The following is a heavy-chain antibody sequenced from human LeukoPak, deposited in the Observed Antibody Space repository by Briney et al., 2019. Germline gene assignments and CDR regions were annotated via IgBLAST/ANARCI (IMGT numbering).Heavy chain of an antibody. D-gene: IGHD3-10*01. CDR3: ARDLITMVRGASTYYYYYGMDV. V-gene: IGHV3-48*03. J-gene: IGHJ6*02. Sequence: GGSLRLSCAASGFTFSSYEMNWVRQAPGKGLEWVSYISSSGSTIYYADSVKGRFTISRDNAKNSLHLQMNSLRAEDTAVYYCARDLITMVRGASTYYYYYGMDVWGQGTTVTVSS. CDR2: ISSSGSTI. CDR1: GFTFSSYE.